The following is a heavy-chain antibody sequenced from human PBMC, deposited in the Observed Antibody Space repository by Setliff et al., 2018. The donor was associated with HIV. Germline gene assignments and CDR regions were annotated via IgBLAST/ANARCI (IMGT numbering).Heavy chain of an antibody. Sequence: SETLSLTCAVSGYSISSGYYWGWIRQPPGKGLEWIGSIYHSGSTYYNPSLKSRVTISVDTSKNQFSLKLSSVTAADTAVYYCARDREYYYDNSGSPSFDYWGQGTLVTVSS. V-gene: IGHV4-38-2*02. CDR1: GYSISSGYY. CDR3: ARDREYYYDNSGSPSFDY. D-gene: IGHD3-22*01. CDR2: IYHSGST. J-gene: IGHJ4*02.